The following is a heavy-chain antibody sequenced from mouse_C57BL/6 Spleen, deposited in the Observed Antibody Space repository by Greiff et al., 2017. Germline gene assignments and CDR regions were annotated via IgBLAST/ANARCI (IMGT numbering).Heavy chain of an antibody. CDR3: ARWDYDYFDY. CDR2: IYPGDGDT. V-gene: IGHV1-82*01. Sequence: VQLQQSGPELVKPGASVKISCKASGYAFSSSWMNWVKQRPGKGLEWIGRIYPGDGDTNYNGKFKGKATLTADKSSSTAYMQLSSLTSEDSAVYFCARWDYDYFDYWGQGTTRTVSS. D-gene: IGHD2-4*01. CDR1: GYAFSSSW. J-gene: IGHJ2*01.